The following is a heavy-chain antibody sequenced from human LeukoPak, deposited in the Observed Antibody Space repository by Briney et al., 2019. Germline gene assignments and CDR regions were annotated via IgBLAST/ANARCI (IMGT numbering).Heavy chain of an antibody. D-gene: IGHD6-13*01. CDR3: ASGRQLGY. CDR1: GFIFSNYW. J-gene: IGHJ4*02. CDR2: IKEDGSEK. V-gene: IGHV3-7*01. Sequence: GGSLRLSCAASGFIFSNYWMSWDRQAPGKGLEWVANIKEDGSEKYYVDSVKGRFTISRDNARNSLYLQMNSLRAEDTAVYYCASGRQLGYWGQGALVTVSS.